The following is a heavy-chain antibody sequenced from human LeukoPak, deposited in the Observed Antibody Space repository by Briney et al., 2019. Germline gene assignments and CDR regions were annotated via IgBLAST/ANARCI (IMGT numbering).Heavy chain of an antibody. J-gene: IGHJ5*02. CDR2: ISSASNTI. CDR1: GFTFSNCR. Sequence: GPTLRLSSAASGFTFSNCREHWGRQAPKKRLEWVSYISSASNTIYYADSVKGRFTISRNNAKNSLYLQMNSLRAEDTAMYYCARDGWFGDYNWFCPRGQGTLVCVSS. CDR3: ARDGWFGDYNWFCP. D-gene: IGHD3-10*01. V-gene: IGHV3-48*01.